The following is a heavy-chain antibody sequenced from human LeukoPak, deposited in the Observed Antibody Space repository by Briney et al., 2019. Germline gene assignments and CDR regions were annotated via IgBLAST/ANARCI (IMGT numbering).Heavy chain of an antibody. CDR3: ARVWSVGTSPYYFEY. J-gene: IGHJ4*02. Sequence: SETLSLTCTVAGYSISSGYHWGWIRQPPGKGLEWIGSIYHSAITFYNPSLKSRVTMSVDTSKNQFSLKLNSVTAADTVVYYCARVWSVGTSPYYFEYWGQGTLATVSS. CDR1: GYSISSGYH. V-gene: IGHV4-38-2*02. D-gene: IGHD4-23*01. CDR2: IYHSAIT.